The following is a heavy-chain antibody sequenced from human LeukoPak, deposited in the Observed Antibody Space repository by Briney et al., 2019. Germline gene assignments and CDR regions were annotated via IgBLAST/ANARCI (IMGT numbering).Heavy chain of an antibody. Sequence: SETLSLTCAVYGGSFSGYYWSWIRQPPGKGLEWIGEINNSGSTNYNPSLKSRVTISVDTSKNQFSLKLSSVTAADTAVYYCATGYYFDYWGQGTLVTVSS. CDR2: INNSGST. CDR1: GGSFSGYY. V-gene: IGHV4-34*01. D-gene: IGHD4-17*01. J-gene: IGHJ4*02. CDR3: ATGYYFDY.